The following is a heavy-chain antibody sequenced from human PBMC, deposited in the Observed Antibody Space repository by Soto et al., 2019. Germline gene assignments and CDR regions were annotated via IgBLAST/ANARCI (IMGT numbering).Heavy chain of an antibody. CDR3: ARDPDGYNLYNWFDP. J-gene: IGHJ5*02. D-gene: IGHD5-12*01. CDR1: GGTFSSYS. Sequence: VSCKASGGTFSSYSISWVREAPGQGLEWMGRIIPILGIANYAQKFQGRVTITADKSTSTAYMELSSLRSEDTAVYYCARDPDGYNLYNWFDPWGQGTLVTVSS. CDR2: IIPILGIA. V-gene: IGHV1-69*04.